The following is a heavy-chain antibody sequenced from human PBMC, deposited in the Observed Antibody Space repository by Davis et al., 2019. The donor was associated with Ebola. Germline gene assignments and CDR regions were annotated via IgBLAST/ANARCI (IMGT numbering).Heavy chain of an antibody. V-gene: IGHV3-7*04. J-gene: IGHJ6*04. Sequence: GGSLRLSCAASGFTFSSYWMTWVRQAPGKGLEWVANIKRDGSEKYFVDSVKGRFTISRDNAKNSLYLQMNSLRAEDTAVYYCARGHYGMDVWGKGTTVTVSS. CDR2: IKRDGSEK. CDR3: ARGHYGMDV. CDR1: GFTFSSYW.